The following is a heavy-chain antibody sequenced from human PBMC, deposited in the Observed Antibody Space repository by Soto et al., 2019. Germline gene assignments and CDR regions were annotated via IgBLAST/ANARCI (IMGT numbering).Heavy chain of an antibody. Sequence: GGSLRLSSAASGFTFSSYGMHWVRQAPGKGLEWVAVISYDGSNKYYADSVKGRFTISRDNSKNTLYLQMNSLRAEDTAVYYCAKVRGASPDCSSTSCYNGGSYYYGMDVWGQGTTVTVSS. V-gene: IGHV3-30*18. CDR2: ISYDGSNK. J-gene: IGHJ6*02. CDR3: AKVRGASPDCSSTSCYNGGSYYYGMDV. D-gene: IGHD2-2*02. CDR1: GFTFSSYG.